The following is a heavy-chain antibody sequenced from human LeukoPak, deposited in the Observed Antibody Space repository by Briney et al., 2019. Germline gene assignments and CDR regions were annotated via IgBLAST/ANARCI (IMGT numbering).Heavy chain of an antibody. CDR1: GDSISSGGYY. D-gene: IGHD3-22*01. CDR2: VFYNGSP. CDR3: ARSDRSGYYANY. Sequence: PSETLSLTCTVSGDSISSGGYYWSWIRQHPGKGLEWIGYVFYNGSPWYNPSLKSRLTISVDTSKNQFSLNLSSVTAADTALYYCARSDRSGYYANYWGQGTLVTVSS. J-gene: IGHJ4*02. V-gene: IGHV4-31*03.